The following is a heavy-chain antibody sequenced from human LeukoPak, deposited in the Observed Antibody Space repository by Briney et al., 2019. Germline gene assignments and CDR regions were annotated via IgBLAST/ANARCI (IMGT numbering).Heavy chain of an antibody. D-gene: IGHD3-22*01. CDR3: ARKPLDYYETLDAFDL. Sequence: ASVKVSCKASGYTFTDYYLHWVRQAPGQGLEWMGWINCKSGGTNFAQKFQGRVTMTKDKPIKTAYMEVHRLRPDDTAVYYCARKPLDYYETLDAFDLWGQGTMVTVSS. CDR1: GYTFTDYY. J-gene: IGHJ3*01. V-gene: IGHV1-2*02. CDR2: INCKSGGT.